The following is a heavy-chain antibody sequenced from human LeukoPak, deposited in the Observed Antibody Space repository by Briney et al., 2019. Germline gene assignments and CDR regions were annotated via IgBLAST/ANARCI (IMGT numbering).Heavy chain of an antibody. D-gene: IGHD2-15*01. CDR3: VSSYCSGGSCYSASGY. J-gene: IGHJ4*02. CDR1: GFTFSSYW. CDR2: INNDGSST. Sequence: GGSLRLSCAAPGFTFSSYWMHWVRQAPGKGLVWVSRINNDGSSTSYADSVKGRFTISRDNAKNTLYLQMNSLRAEDTAVYYCVSSYCSGGSCYSASGYWGQGTLVTVSS. V-gene: IGHV3-74*01.